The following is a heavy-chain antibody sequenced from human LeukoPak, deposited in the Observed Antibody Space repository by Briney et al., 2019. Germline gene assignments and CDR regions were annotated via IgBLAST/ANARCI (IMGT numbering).Heavy chain of an antibody. D-gene: IGHD3-9*01. CDR3: ARAPELTYDILTGYPTYYYYYGMDV. V-gene: IGHV4-31*03. CDR1: GGSISSGGYY. J-gene: IGHJ6*02. Sequence: ASQTLSLTCTVSGGSISSGGYYWSWIRQHPGKGLEWIGYIYYSGSTYYNPSLKSRVTISVDTSKNQFSLKLSSVTAADTAVYYCARAPELTYDILTGYPTYYYYYGMDVWGQGTTVTVSS. CDR2: IYYSGST.